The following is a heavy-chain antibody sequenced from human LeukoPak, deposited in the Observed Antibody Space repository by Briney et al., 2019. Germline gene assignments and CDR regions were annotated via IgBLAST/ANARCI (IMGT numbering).Heavy chain of an antibody. CDR2: IYSGGST. Sequence: GGSLRLSCAASGFTVSSNYMSWVRQAPGKGLEWVSVIYSGGSTYYADSVKGRFTISRDNSKNTLYLQMNSLRAEDTAVYYCARGPWYNILTGFKIAEKNFDYWGQGTLVTVSS. CDR3: ARGPWYNILTGFKIAEKNFDY. J-gene: IGHJ4*02. CDR1: GFTVSSNY. D-gene: IGHD3-9*01. V-gene: IGHV3-66*01.